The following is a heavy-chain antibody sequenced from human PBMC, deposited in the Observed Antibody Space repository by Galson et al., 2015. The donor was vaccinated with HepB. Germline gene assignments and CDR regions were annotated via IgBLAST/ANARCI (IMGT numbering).Heavy chain of an antibody. J-gene: IGHJ4*02. Sequence: TLSLTCAVSGGSISSGGYSWRWIRQPPGKGLEWIGYIYYSGSTYYNPSLKSRVTISVDTSKNQFSLKLSSVTAADTAVYYCARVVPTYDSSGYYQYYFDYWGQGTLVTVSS. CDR2: IYYSGST. D-gene: IGHD3-22*01. V-gene: IGHV4-30-4*07. CDR1: GGSISSGGYS. CDR3: ARVVPTYDSSGYYQYYFDY.